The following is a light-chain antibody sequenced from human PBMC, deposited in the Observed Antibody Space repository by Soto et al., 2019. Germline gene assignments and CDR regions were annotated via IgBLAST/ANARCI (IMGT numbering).Light chain of an antibody. CDR1: QTVTGNN. V-gene: IGKV3-20*01. CDR2: GAS. J-gene: IGKJ1*01. CDR3: QHYGYSPWT. Sequence: EIALTQSPGTLSLSPGETATLSCRASQTVTGNNLAWYQQKPGQAPRLLIFGASNRATGVPDRFSGSGSGTDFTLTSSRLEPEDFAVFYCQHYGYSPWTFGQGTKVEVQ.